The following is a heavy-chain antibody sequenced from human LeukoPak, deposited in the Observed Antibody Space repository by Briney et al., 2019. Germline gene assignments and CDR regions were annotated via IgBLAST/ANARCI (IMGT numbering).Heavy chain of an antibody. Sequence: ASVKVSCKASGYTFTGYYMHWVRQAPGQGLEWMGWINPNSGGTNYAQKFQGRVTMTRDTSISTAYMELSRLRSDDTAVYYCARVLIAVAGTVVYYFDYWGQGTPVTVSS. CDR3: ARVLIAVAGTVVYYFDY. V-gene: IGHV1-2*02. J-gene: IGHJ4*02. D-gene: IGHD6-19*01. CDR2: INPNSGGT. CDR1: GYTFTGYY.